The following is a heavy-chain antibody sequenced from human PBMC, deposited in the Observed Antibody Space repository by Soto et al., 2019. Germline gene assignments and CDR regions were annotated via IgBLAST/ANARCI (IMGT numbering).Heavy chain of an antibody. CDR2: IHPSGGGS. J-gene: IGHJ4*02. D-gene: IGHD2-21*02. Sequence: QVQLVQSGAEVKKPGASVKVSCKPSGYTLNTYYLHWVRQAPGQGLEWMGIIHPSGGGSTYAQKFQGRVPMTRDPSTSTVFMELSSLRSADTAVYYCARGGHIAVVTDSFDYWGQGTLVTVSS. V-gene: IGHV1-46*02. CDR3: ARGGHIAVVTDSFDY. CDR1: GYTLNTYY.